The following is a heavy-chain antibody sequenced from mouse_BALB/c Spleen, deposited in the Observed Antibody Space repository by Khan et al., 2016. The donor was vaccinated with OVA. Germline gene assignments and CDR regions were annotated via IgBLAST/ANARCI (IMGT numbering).Heavy chain of an antibody. CDR3: AREGLRGVGLDY. D-gene: IGHD2-4*01. V-gene: IGHV1S56*01. CDR2: IYPGDDST. Sequence: QVQLKQSGPELVKPGSLVKISCKASGYTFTAYDINWVMQRPGQGLEWIGWIYPGDDSTKYNENFKGKATLTADTSSNTVYMQLNSLTSETSAVYFCAREGLRGVGLDYWGQGTSVSVSS. J-gene: IGHJ4*01. CDR1: GYTFTAYD.